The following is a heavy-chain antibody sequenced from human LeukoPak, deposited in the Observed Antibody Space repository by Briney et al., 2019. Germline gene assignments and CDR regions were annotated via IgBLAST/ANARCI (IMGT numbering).Heavy chain of an antibody. V-gene: IGHV3-11*04. Sequence: PGGSLRLSCAASGLSFSDYYMSWIRQAPGKGLEWISYISNSGGTVYYADSVKGRFTISRDNSKNTLYLQMNSLRAEDTAVYCCARDQGVVVHGKYHYYGMDVWGQGTTVGVSS. CDR2: ISNSGGTV. D-gene: IGHD3-22*01. J-gene: IGHJ6*02. CDR1: GLSFSDYY. CDR3: ARDQGVVVHGKYHYYGMDV.